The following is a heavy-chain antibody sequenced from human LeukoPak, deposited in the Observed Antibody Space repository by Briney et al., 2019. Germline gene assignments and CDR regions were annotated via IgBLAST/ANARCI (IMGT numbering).Heavy chain of an antibody. CDR2: IGGSGVST. CDR3: AKLMGETCS. V-gene: IGHV3-23*01. Sequence: GGSLRLSCAASGFTLRNFGMSWVRQAPGKGLEWVSAIGGSGVSTYYADSVKGRFTISRDNSKNTLYLQMNSLRAEDTAVYYCAKLMGETCSWCQGTLVTVSS. CDR1: GFTLRNFG. J-gene: IGHJ5*02. D-gene: IGHD3-16*01.